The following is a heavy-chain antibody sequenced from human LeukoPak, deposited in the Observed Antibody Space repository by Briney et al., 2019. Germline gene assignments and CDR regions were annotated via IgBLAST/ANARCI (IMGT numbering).Heavy chain of an antibody. D-gene: IGHD2-8*02. J-gene: IGHJ6*03. CDR1: GVSISPYY. CDR2: IYTSGST. CDR3: ARVSCTSASCSYYYYMDV. V-gene: IGHV4-4*07. Sequence: SETLSLTCTVPGVSISPYYWSWIRQPAGKGLEWIGRIYTSGSTNYNPSLKSRVTMSIDTSKNQFPLKLTSVTAADTAVYHCARVSCTSASCSYYYYMDVWGKGTTVTVSS.